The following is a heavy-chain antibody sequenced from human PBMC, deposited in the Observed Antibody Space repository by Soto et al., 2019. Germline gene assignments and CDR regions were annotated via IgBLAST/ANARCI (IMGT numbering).Heavy chain of an antibody. Sequence: QVQLQQWGAGLLKPSETLSLTCAVYGGSFSGYYWSWIRQPPGKGLEWIGEINHSGSTNYNPSLKSRVTISVDTAKNQFSLKLSSVTAADTAVYYCARLGSYSLDIWGQGTMVTVSS. V-gene: IGHV4-34*01. CDR2: INHSGST. D-gene: IGHD2-21*01. CDR3: ARLGSYSLDI. CDR1: GGSFSGYY. J-gene: IGHJ3*02.